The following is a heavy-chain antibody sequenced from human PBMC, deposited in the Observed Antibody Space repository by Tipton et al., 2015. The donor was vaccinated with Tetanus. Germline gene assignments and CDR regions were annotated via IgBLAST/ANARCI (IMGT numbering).Heavy chain of an antibody. J-gene: IGHJ5*02. CDR3: ARGGRYDYGVQGWFDP. CDR1: GGSISSYY. CDR2: IYYSGST. Sequence: LRLSCTVSGGSISSYYWSWIRQPPGKGLEWIGYIYYSGSTNYNPSLKIRVTISVDTSKNQFSLKLSSVTAADTAVYYCARGGRYDYGVQGWFDPWGQGTLVTVSS. V-gene: IGHV4-59*01. D-gene: IGHD4-17*01.